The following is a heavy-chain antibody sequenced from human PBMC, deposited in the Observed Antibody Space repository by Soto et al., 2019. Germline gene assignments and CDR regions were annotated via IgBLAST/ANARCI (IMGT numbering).Heavy chain of an antibody. CDR3: ARDRHSYDVMSGSSSSVMDV. J-gene: IGHJ6*02. V-gene: IGHV4-31*03. D-gene: IGHD5-18*01. CDR1: GGSISSGGYY. CDR2: IYYSGIT. Sequence: QVQLQESGPGLVKPSQTLSLTCTVSGGSISSGGYYWTWIRQHPGKGLEWIGYIYYSGITYYNPALTSRVTISADTSKNQFFMTLSSVTAADTDVYLCARDRHSYDVMSGSSSSVMDVWGQGTTVTVSS.